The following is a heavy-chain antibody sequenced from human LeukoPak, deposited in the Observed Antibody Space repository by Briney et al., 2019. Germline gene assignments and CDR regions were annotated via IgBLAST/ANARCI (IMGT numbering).Heavy chain of an antibody. Sequence: GGSLRLSCAASGFTFSSYSMNWVRQAPGKGLEWVSPISSSSSYIYYADSVKGRFTISRDNAKNSLYLKMNSLRAEDTAVYYCARGKGRITIFGAVRGDYYYGMDVWGQGTTVTVSS. CDR3: ARGKGRITIFGAVRGDYYYGMDV. J-gene: IGHJ6*02. V-gene: IGHV3-21*01. CDR2: ISSSSSYI. D-gene: IGHD3-3*01. CDR1: GFTFSSYS.